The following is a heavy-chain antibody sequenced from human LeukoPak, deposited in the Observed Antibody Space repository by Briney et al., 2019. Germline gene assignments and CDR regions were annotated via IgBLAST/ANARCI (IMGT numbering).Heavy chain of an antibody. CDR2: IIPIFGTA. D-gene: IGHD6-13*01. J-gene: IGHJ3*02. V-gene: IGHV1-69*13. CDR3: ARDLYSSSWYESPAFDI. Sequence: GASVKVSCKDSGYTFTTYTMHWVRQAPGQGLEWMGGIIPIFGTANYAQKFQGRVTITADESTSTAYMELSSLRSEDTAVYYCARDLYSSSWYESPAFDIWGQGTMVTVSS. CDR1: GYTFTTYT.